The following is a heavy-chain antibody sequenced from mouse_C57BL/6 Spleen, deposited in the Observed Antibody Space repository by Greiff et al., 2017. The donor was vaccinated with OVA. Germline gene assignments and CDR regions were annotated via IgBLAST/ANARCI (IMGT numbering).Heavy chain of an antibody. V-gene: IGHV5-4*01. D-gene: IGHD3-1*01. Sequence: EVQVVESGGGLVKPGGSLKLSCAASGFTFSSYAMSWVRQTPEKRLEWVATISDGGSYTYYPDNVKGRFTIFRDNAKNNLYLQMSHLKSEDTAMYYCARESGSRSYYFDYWGQGTTLTVSS. CDR3: ARESGSRSYYFDY. CDR1: GFTFSSYA. CDR2: ISDGGSYT. J-gene: IGHJ2*01.